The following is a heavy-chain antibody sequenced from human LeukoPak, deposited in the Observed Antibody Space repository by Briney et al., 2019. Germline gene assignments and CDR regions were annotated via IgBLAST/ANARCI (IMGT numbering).Heavy chain of an antibody. CDR3: ARGLTTVTPLDI. J-gene: IGHJ3*02. CDR1: GFTVSSNY. V-gene: IGHV3-66*02. D-gene: IGHD4-11*01. CDR2: IYSGGST. Sequence: TGGSLRLSCAASGFTVSSNYMSWVRQAPGKRLEWVSVIYSGGSTYYADSVKSRFTISRDNSKNTLYLQMNSLRAEDTAVYYCARGLTTVTPLDIWGQGTMVTVSS.